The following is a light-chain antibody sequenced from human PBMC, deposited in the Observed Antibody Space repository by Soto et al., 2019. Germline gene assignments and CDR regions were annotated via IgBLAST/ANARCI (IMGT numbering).Light chain of an antibody. CDR2: TAS. CDR1: QGINSY. CDR3: QKYNSALT. V-gene: IGKV1-9*01. Sequence: DIQLTQSPSFLSASVGDRVTVTCRASQGINSYLAWYQQKPGKAPKLLIYTASTLQSGVPSRFSGSGSGTEFTLTITSLQPEDFAAYFCQKYNSALTFGQGTRLEIK. J-gene: IGKJ5*01.